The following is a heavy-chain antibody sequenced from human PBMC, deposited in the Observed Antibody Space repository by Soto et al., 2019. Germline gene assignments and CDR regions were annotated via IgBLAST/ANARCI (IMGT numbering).Heavy chain of an antibody. CDR1: GYSFTSYW. Sequence: GESLKISCKGSGYSFTSYWISWVRQMPGKGLEWMVRIDLIDSFTNYSPSFQGHVTISADKSISTAYLQWSSLKASDTAMYYCATQYCSGGSCYYYYGMDVWGQGTTVTVSS. CDR3: ATQYCSGGSCYYYYGMDV. CDR2: IDLIDSFT. J-gene: IGHJ6*02. V-gene: IGHV5-10-1*01. D-gene: IGHD2-15*01.